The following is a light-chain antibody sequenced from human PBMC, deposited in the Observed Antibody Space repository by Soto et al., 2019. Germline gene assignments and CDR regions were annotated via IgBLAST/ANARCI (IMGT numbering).Light chain of an antibody. V-gene: IGLV2-14*01. Sequence: QSALTQPASVSGSPGQSITISCTGTSSDVGGYNYVSWYQQHPGKATRLMIYDVSNRPSGVPNRFSGSKSGNTASLTIFGLQTEDEADYHCSSYASSSTPVVFGGGTKLTVL. J-gene: IGLJ2*01. CDR3: SSYASSSTPVV. CDR1: SSDVGGYNY. CDR2: DVS.